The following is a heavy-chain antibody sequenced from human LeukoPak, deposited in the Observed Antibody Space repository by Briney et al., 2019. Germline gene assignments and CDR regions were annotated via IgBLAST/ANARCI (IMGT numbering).Heavy chain of an antibody. CDR2: IHHSGIT. CDR1: VYSISSGYY. J-gene: IGHJ4*02. V-gene: IGHV4-38-2*02. CDR3: AREKPGSGDF. D-gene: IGHD1-14*01. Sequence: SETLSLTCTVSVYSISSGYYWGWILQPPGKGLEWIGSIHHSGITYYNPSLKSRVTISVDTSKNQFSLKLYSVTAADTAVYYCAREKPGSGDFWRQGTLVTVSS.